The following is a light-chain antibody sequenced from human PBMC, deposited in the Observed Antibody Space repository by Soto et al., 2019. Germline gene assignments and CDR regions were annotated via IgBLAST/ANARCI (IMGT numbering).Light chain of an antibody. CDR2: AVT. J-gene: IGLJ2*01. CDR1: NSDVGGYNY. Sequence: QSALAQPAAVSGSLGQSITISCTGSNSDVGGYNYVSWYQQHPGKAPKLMIYAVTNRPSGVSYRFSGSKSGNTASLTISGLQTEDEADYYCSSYTSDFTLGGVVFGGGTKLTVL. V-gene: IGLV2-14*01. CDR3: SSYTSDFTLGGVV.